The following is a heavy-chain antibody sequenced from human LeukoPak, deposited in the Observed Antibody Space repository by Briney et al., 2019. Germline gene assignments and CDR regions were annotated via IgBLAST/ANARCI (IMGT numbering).Heavy chain of an antibody. D-gene: IGHD3-10*01. CDR1: GFSFSSDE. V-gene: IGHV3-30*02. J-gene: IGHJ4*02. CDR2: IRYDGSNK. CDR3: ARSLWFGDSNLDY. Sequence: PGGSLRLSCAASGFSFSSDEMNWVRQGPGKGLEWVAFIRYDGSNKYYADSVKGRFTISRDNSKHTLYLQMTSLRAEDTAVYYCARSLWFGDSNLDYWGQGTLVTVSS.